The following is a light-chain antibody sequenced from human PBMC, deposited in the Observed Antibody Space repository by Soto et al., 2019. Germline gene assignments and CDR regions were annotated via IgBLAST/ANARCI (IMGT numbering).Light chain of an antibody. J-gene: IGKJ4*01. V-gene: IGKV1-9*01. Sequence: IQLTQSPSFLSASVGDRVTITCRASQGISSYLAWYQQKPGKAPKLLIYAASTLQSGVPSRFSGGGSGTEFTLTISSLQPEDFATYYRQQLNSYPLTFGGGTKVDIK. CDR2: AAS. CDR1: QGISSY. CDR3: QQLNSYPLT.